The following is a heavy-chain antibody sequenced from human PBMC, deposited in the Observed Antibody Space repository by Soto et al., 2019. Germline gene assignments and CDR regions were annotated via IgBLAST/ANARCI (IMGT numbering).Heavy chain of an antibody. D-gene: IGHD3-3*01. CDR1: GYTFTSYD. J-gene: IGHJ5*02. V-gene: IGHV1-8*01. Sequence: QVQLVQSGAEVKKPGASVKVSCKASGYTFTSYDINWVRQATGQGLEWMGWMNPNSGNTGYAQKFQGRVTMTRNTSISTAYMELSSLRSEDTAVYYCARGQYDFGSGPHSNWFDPWGQGTLVTVSS. CDR2: MNPNSGNT. CDR3: ARGQYDFGSGPHSNWFDP.